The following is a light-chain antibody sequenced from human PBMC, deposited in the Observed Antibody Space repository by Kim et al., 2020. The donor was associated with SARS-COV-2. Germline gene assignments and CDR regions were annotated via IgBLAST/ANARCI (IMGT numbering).Light chain of an antibody. J-gene: IGLJ1*01. CDR3: AAWDDSLNGYV. Sequence: QSVLTQPPSASGTPGQRVTISCSGSSSNIGSNTVNWYQQLPGTAPKLLMYSNTQRPSGVPDRFSGSRSGTSASLAISGLQSEDEADYYCAAWDDSLNGYVFGTGTKVTV. CDR1: SSNIGSNT. V-gene: IGLV1-44*01. CDR2: SNT.